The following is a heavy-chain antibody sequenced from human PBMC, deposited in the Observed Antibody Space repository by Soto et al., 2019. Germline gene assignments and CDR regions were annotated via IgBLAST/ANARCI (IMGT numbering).Heavy chain of an antibody. D-gene: IGHD3-3*01. CDR1: GFTFSSYA. CDR2: ISKDGSNK. CDR3: ARASPDLEWFDFDY. J-gene: IGHJ4*02. V-gene: IGHV3-30-3*01. Sequence: GGSLRLSCAASGFTFSSYAMHWVRQAPGKGLEWVAVISKDGSNKYYADSVKGRFTITRDNSKNTRYLQMNSLRAEDTAVYYCARASPDLEWFDFDYWGQGTLVTVSS.